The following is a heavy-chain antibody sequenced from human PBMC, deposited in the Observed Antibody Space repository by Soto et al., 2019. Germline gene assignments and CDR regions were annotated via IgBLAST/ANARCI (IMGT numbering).Heavy chain of an antibody. CDR2: MNPNSGNT. D-gene: IGHD4-4*01. Sequence: ASVKVSCKASGYTFTSYDINWVRQATGQGLEWMGWMNPNSGNTGYAQKFQGRVTMTRNTSISTAYMELSSLRSEDTTVYYCARDGRTDYSLRNYYYGMDVWGXGTTVTVSS. CDR1: GYTFTSYD. J-gene: IGHJ6*02. CDR3: ARDGRTDYSLRNYYYGMDV. V-gene: IGHV1-8*01.